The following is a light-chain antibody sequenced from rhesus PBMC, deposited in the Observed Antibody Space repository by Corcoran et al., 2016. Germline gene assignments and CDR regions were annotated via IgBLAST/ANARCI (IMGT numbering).Light chain of an antibody. J-gene: IGKJ4*01. CDR1: ENVNNY. Sequence: DIQMTQSPSSLSASVGDRVTITCRASENVNNYLNWYQQKQGKAPKLLIYKASTLQSGVPSRFSGSGSGTDYTFTISRLQPEDVATYYCQHGYGTPLTFGGGTKVEIK. V-gene: IGKV1-74*01. CDR3: QHGYGTPLT. CDR2: KAS.